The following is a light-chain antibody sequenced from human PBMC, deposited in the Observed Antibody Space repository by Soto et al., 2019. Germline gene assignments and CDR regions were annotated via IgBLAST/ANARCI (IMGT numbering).Light chain of an antibody. J-gene: IGKJ1*01. CDR1: QTVNSIY. Sequence: PSQTVNSIYLAWYQQKPGQAPRLLIYGASNRATGIPDRFSGSGSGTDFTLTISRLEPEDFAVYYCQQYGRSGTFGQGTNVDIK. V-gene: IGKV3-20*01. CDR3: QQYGRSGT. CDR2: GAS.